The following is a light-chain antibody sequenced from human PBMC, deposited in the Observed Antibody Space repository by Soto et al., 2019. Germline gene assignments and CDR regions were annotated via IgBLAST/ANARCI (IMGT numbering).Light chain of an antibody. J-gene: IGLJ1*01. CDR3: CSYAGSSYV. CDR1: SSDVGSYNL. CDR2: EVS. Sequence: ALTQPASVSGSPGQSITISYTGTSSDVGSYNLVSWYQQHPGKAPKLMIYEVSKRPSGVSNRFSGSKSGNTASLTISGLQAEDEADYYCCSYAGSSYVFGTGTKVTVL. V-gene: IGLV2-23*02.